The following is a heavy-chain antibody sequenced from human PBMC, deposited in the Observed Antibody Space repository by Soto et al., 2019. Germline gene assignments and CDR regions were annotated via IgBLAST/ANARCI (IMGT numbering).Heavy chain of an antibody. V-gene: IGHV3-13*01. D-gene: IGHD2-8*01. Sequence: EVQLVESGGGLVQPGGSVRLSCAASGFAFRSSDLHWVRQASGKGLEWVSAIGTAGDTYYPGSVKGRFTASRENGKNSFYLQMNSLRDEDTAVYYCARAPFCSNGLCYINYAMDVWGQGTTVIVSS. J-gene: IGHJ6*02. CDR3: ARAPFCSNGLCYINYAMDV. CDR2: IGTAGDT. CDR1: GFAFRSSD.